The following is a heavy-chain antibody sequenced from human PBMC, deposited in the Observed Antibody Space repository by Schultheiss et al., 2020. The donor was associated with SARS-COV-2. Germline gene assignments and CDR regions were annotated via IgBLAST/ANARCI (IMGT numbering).Heavy chain of an antibody. V-gene: IGHV3-30*07. J-gene: IGHJ5*02. CDR1: GFTFSSYA. CDR3: ARHTLHSYGPNWFDP. Sequence: GGSLRLSCAASGFTFSSYAMHWVLQAPGKGLEWVAVISYDGSNKYYADSVKGRFTISRDNSKNTLYLQMNSLRAEDTAVYYCARHTLHSYGPNWFDPWPGNPGHRLL. CDR2: ISYDGSNK. D-gene: IGHD5-18*01.